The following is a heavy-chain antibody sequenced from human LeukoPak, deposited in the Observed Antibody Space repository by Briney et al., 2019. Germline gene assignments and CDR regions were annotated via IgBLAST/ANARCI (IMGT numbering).Heavy chain of an antibody. CDR2: IRYDGSNK. CDR1: GFTFSSYG. J-gene: IGHJ6*03. CDR3: AKDPRMIVVVSYYYYMDV. D-gene: IGHD3-22*01. V-gene: IGHV3-30*02. Sequence: GGSLRLSCAASGFTFSSYGMHWVRQAPGKGLEWVAFIRYDGSNKYYADSVKGRFTISRDNSKNTLYLQMNSLRAEDTAVYYCAKDPRMIVVVSYYYYMDVWGKGTTVTISS.